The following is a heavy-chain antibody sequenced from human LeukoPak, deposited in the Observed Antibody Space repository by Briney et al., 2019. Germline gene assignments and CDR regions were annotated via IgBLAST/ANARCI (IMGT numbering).Heavy chain of an antibody. CDR3: ARVLAKAYHYGSGSPWLYGMDV. J-gene: IGHJ6*02. CDR1: GGSISSYY. D-gene: IGHD3-10*01. V-gene: IGHV4-59*01. Sequence: SETLSLTCTVSGGSISSYYWSWIRQPPGKGLEWIGYIYYSGSTNYNPSLKSRVTISVDTSKNQFSLKLSSVTAADTAVYYCARVLAKAYHYGSGSPWLYGMDVWGQGTTVTVSS. CDR2: IYYSGST.